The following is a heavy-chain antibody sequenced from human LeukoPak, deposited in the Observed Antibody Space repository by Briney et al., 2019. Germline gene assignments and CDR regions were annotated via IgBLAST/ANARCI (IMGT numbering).Heavy chain of an antibody. V-gene: IGHV3-9*01. Sequence: GGSLRLSCAASGFTFDDYVMHWVRQAPGKGLEWVSGISWNSGSIGYADSVKGRFTISRDNAKNSLYLQMNSLRAEDTALYYCAKDRGGYYGSGSYSDYWGQGTLVTVSS. D-gene: IGHD3-10*01. J-gene: IGHJ4*02. CDR2: ISWNSGSI. CDR1: GFTFDDYV. CDR3: AKDRGGYYGSGSYSDY.